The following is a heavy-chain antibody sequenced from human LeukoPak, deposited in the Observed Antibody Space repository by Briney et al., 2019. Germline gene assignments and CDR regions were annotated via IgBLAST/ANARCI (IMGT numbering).Heavy chain of an antibody. Sequence: KPSETLSLTCTVSGGSISSYYWSWIRQPPGKGLEWIGYIYYSGSTNYNPSLKSRVTISVDTSKNQFSLKLSSVTAADTAVYYCARDVAAAGTGYFDYWGQGTLVTVSP. CDR2: IYYSGST. J-gene: IGHJ4*02. D-gene: IGHD6-13*01. V-gene: IGHV4-59*01. CDR1: GGSISSYY. CDR3: ARDVAAAGTGYFDY.